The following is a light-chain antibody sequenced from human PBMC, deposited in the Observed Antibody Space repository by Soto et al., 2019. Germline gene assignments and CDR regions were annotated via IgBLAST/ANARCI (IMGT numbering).Light chain of an antibody. J-gene: IGKJ1*01. Sequence: EIVLTQSPGTLSLSPGGRATLSCRASQSVGSAYLAWYQHKPGQAPRLLIYGASSRATGIPDRISGSGSGTDFTLTISRLEPEDFAVYYCQQYGSSRWTFGQGTKVEAK. CDR2: GAS. V-gene: IGKV3-20*01. CDR1: QSVGSAY. CDR3: QQYGSSRWT.